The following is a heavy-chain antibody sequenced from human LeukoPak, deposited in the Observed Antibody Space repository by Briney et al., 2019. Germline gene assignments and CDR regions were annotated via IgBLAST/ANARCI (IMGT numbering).Heavy chain of an antibody. V-gene: IGHV4-39*07. CDR3: AGDFWSGYYFRD. CDR2: IYHSGST. Sequence: SETLSLTCTVSGGSISSSSYYWGWIRQPPGKGLEWIGSIYHSGSTYYNPSLKSRVTISVDTSKNQFSLRLSSVTAADTAVYYCAGDFWSGYYFRDWGQGTLVTVSS. D-gene: IGHD3-3*01. J-gene: IGHJ4*02. CDR1: GGSISSSSYY.